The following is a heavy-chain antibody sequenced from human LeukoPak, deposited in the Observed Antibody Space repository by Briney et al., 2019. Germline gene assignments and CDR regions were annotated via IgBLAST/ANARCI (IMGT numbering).Heavy chain of an antibody. Sequence: GGSLRLSCAASGFTFHTFTVNWVRQAPGKGLEWVSAIRSSSSSIYYADSVKGRFAISRDNSKNSLYLQMNSLTAEDTAVYYCARAGSVTSPFDYWGRGTLVFVSS. CDR1: GFTFHTFT. V-gene: IGHV3-21*01. CDR2: IRSSSSSI. J-gene: IGHJ4*02. CDR3: ARAGSVTSPFDY. D-gene: IGHD2-21*02.